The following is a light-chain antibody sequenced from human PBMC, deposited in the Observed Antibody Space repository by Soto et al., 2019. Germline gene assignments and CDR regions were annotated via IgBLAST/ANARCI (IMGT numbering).Light chain of an antibody. CDR3: QQYGTSLPFT. Sequence: ELVLTQSPGTLSLSPGERATLSGRASQSVSSSYLAWYQQKPGQAPRLLIYAASSRATGIPDRFSGSGSGTDFTLTISRLEPEDFAVYFCQQYGTSLPFTFGQGTKVEIK. CDR1: QSVSSSY. J-gene: IGKJ2*01. V-gene: IGKV3-20*01. CDR2: AAS.